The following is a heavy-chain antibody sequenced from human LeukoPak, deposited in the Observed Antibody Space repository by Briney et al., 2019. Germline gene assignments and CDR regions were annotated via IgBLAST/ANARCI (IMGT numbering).Heavy chain of an antibody. J-gene: IGHJ3*02. V-gene: IGHV1-69*13. CDR2: IIPIFGTA. Sequence: ASVKVSCKASGGTFSSYAISWVRQALGQGLEWMGGIIPIFGTANYAQKFQGRVTITADESTSTAYMELSSLRSEDTAVYYCAREITGAGDDAFDIWGQGTMVTVSS. CDR1: GGTFSSYA. D-gene: IGHD7-27*01. CDR3: AREITGAGDDAFDI.